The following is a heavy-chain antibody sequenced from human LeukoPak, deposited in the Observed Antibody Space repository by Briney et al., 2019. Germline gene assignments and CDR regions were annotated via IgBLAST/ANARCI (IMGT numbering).Heavy chain of an antibody. CDR2: ISPTGDST. CDR1: GFTFRDYV. D-gene: IGHD4-17*01. CDR3: AQDWPSAVTTTPGF. J-gene: IGHJ3*01. Sequence: GGSPRLSCAASGFTFRDYVISWVRQAPGKGLEWVSSISPTGDSTYYAGSVRGRFTLSRDNSKNTVYFQMNSLRAEDTAIYYCAQDWPSAVTTTPGFWGQGTMVIVSS. V-gene: IGHV3-23*01.